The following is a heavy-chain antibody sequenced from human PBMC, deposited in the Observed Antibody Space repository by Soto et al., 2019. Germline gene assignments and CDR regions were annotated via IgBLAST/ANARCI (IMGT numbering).Heavy chain of an antibody. J-gene: IGHJ6*02. CDR2: ISDDGSNK. D-gene: IGHD6-6*01. CDR1: GFTFSSYG. CDR3: AKARKVEYSSSGGMDV. V-gene: IGHV3-30*18. Sequence: QVQLVESGGGVVQPGRSLRLSCAASGFTFSSYGMHWVRQAPGKGLEWVAVISDDGSNKYYADSVKGRFTISRDNSKNTLYLQMNSLRAEDTAVYYCAKARKVEYSSSGGMDVWGQGTTVTVSS.